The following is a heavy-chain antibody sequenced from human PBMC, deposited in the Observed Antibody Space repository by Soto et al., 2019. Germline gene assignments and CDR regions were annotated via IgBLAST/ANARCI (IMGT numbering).Heavy chain of an antibody. D-gene: IGHD6-6*01. CDR3: VKDRYSCSSSYFDY. J-gene: IGHJ4*02. Sequence: GGSLSLSCSASGFTFSSYAMHWVRQAPGKGLEYVSAIGSNGGSTYYADSVKGRFTISRDNSKNTLYLQMSSLRAEDTAVYYCVKDRYSCSSSYFDYWGQGTLVTVSS. V-gene: IGHV3-64D*06. CDR2: IGSNGGST. CDR1: GFTFSSYA.